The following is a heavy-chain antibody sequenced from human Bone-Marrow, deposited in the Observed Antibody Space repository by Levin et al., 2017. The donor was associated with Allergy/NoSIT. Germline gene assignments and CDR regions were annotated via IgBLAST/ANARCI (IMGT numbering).Heavy chain of an antibody. CDR1: GGSISSGAYS. J-gene: IGHJ5*02. D-gene: IGHD3-10*01. V-gene: IGHV4-30-2*01. CDR3: ARGDGSGSYTWFDP. Sequence: SQTLSLTCAVSGGSISSGAYSWSWIRQPPGKGLEWIGYIYHSENTYYNPSLKSRVTISVDRSKNQISLKLSSVTAADTAVYYCARGDGSGSYTWFDPWGQGTLVTVSS. CDR2: IYHSENT.